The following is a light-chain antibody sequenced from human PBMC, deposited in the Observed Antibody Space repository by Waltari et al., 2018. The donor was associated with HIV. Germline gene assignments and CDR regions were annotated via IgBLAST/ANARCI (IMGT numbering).Light chain of an antibody. CDR2: DNH. CDR3: GTWDTSLSAWI. J-gene: IGLJ1*01. Sequence: QSVLTQPPSESATPGQKVTISCSGSSSNIATNYVSWYQHFPGTVPKVLIYDNHKRSSGIPDRFSGSKSGTSATLDISGLQTGDEAHYYCGTWDTSLSAWIFGTGTKVTVL. CDR1: SSNIATNY. V-gene: IGLV1-51*01.